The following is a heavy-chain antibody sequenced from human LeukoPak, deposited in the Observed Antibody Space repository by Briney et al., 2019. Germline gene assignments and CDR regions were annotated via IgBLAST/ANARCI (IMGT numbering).Heavy chain of an antibody. CDR2: ISYSGSA. V-gene: IGHV4-61*08. Sequence: TSETLSLTCTVSGGSVSSGGNKWSWIRQPPGKGLEWIGDISYSGSANYNPSLRSRVTISVDTSTNQFSLTLGSVTAADTAVYYCARERVRGYSYGSIDYWGQGTLVTVSS. D-gene: IGHD5-18*01. J-gene: IGHJ4*02. CDR1: GGSVSSGGNK. CDR3: ARERVRGYSYGSIDY.